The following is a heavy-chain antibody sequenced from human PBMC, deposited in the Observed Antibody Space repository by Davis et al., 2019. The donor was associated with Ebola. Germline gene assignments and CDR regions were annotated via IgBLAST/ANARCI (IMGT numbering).Heavy chain of an antibody. Sequence: GSLRLSCAASGFTFSDYYMSWIRQPPGKGLEWIGEINHSGSTNYNPSLKGRVTISVDTSKNQFSLKLSSVTAADTAVYYCARGSYYYGMDVWGQGTTVTVSS. J-gene: IGHJ6*02. V-gene: IGHV4-34*01. CDR2: INHSGST. CDR3: ARGSYYYGMDV. CDR1: GFTFSDYY.